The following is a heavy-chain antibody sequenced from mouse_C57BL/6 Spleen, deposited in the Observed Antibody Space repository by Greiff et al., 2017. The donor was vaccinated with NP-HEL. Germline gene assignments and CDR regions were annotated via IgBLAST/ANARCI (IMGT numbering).Heavy chain of an antibody. J-gene: IGHJ2*01. CDR2: IDPENGDT. CDR1: GFNIKDDY. D-gene: IGHD1-1*01. CDR3: TTFSEFITTG. V-gene: IGHV14-4*01. Sequence: VQLQQSGAELVRPGASVKLSCTASGFNIKDDYMHWVKQRPEQGLEWIGWIDPENGDTEYASKFQGKATITADTSSNTAYLQLSSLTSEDTAVYYCTTFSEFITTGWGQGTTLTVSS.